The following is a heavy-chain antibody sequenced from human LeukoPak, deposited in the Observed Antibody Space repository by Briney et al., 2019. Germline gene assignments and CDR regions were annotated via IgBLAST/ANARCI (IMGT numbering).Heavy chain of an antibody. D-gene: IGHD5-12*01. CDR3: ARDPSGYDYYYYYYMDV. V-gene: IGHV3-30*19. CDR2: ISYDGSNK. CDR1: GFTFSSYG. J-gene: IGHJ6*03. Sequence: PGGSLRLSCVASGFTFSSYGMNWVRQAPGKGLEWVVTISYDGSNKYYADSVKGRSTISRDNSKNTLYLQMNSLRAEDTAVYYCARDPSGYDYYYYYYMDVWGKGTTVTVSS.